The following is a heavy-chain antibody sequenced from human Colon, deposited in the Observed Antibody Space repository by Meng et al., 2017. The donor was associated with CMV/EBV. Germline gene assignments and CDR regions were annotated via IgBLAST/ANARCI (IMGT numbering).Heavy chain of an antibody. CDR2: IKPSGGST. J-gene: IGHJ4*02. CDR1: GYTFTSYE. CDR3: TRDIVL. D-gene: IGHD2-15*01. V-gene: IGHV1-46*01. Sequence: QVQLVQSGAEVKRPGASVKISCKASGYTFTSYEITWVRQAPGQGLEWLGIIKPSGGSTGYAQKFQGRVTMTRDTSTSTVYMELSSLRSEDTAMYYCTRDIVLWGQGTLVTVSS.